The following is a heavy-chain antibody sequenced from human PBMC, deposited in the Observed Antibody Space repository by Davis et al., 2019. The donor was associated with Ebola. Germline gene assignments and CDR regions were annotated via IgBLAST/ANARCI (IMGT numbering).Heavy chain of an antibody. CDR3: ARVPTSGYDDDYYYYYGMDV. J-gene: IGHJ6*02. Sequence: SETLSLTCAVYGETFRGYYWSWIRQHPGKGLEWIGYIYYSGSTYYNPSLKSRVTISVDTSKNQFSLKLSSVTAADTAVYYCARVPTSGYDDDYYYYYGMDVWGQGTTVTVSS. D-gene: IGHD5-12*01. CDR2: IYYSGST. V-gene: IGHV4-31*11. CDR1: GETFRGYY.